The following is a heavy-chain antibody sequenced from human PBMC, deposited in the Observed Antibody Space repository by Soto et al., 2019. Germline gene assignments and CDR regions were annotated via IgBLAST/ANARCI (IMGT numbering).Heavy chain of an antibody. CDR3: ARVRFGPKDLYHYYQLAV. D-gene: IGHD3-10*01. CDR1: GGSISSYY. CDR2: IYYSGGT. J-gene: IGHJ6*03. V-gene: IGHV4-59*01. Sequence: SETLSLTCTVAGGSISSYYWSWIRQPPGKGLEWIGYIYYSGGTNYNPSLKSRVTISVETSKNPCSLKRSAVTAADTAVYYCARVRFGPKDLYHYYQLAVRGKGTTVTVSS.